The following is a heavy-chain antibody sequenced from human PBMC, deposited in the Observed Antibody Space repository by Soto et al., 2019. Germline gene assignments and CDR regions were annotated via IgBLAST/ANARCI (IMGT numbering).Heavy chain of an antibody. V-gene: IGHV1-69*08. CDR1: GGTFSSYT. CDR3: ARDSGDYVKLYFDL. CDR2: IIPILGIA. D-gene: IGHD4-17*01. J-gene: IGHJ2*01. Sequence: QVQLVQSGAEVKKPGSSVKVSCKASGGTFSSYTISWVRQAPGQGLEWMGRIIPILGIANYAQKFQGRVTITADKSTSTAYMELSSLRSEDTAVYYCARDSGDYVKLYFDLWGRGTLVTVSS.